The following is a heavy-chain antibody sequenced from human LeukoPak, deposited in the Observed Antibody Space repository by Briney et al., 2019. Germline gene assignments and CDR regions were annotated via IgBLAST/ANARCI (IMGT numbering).Heavy chain of an antibody. CDR2: IKQDGSEK. CDR1: GFTFNSYE. J-gene: IGHJ3*02. CDR3: ATVPAFDI. Sequence: GGSLRLSCAASGFTFNSYEMSWVRQAPGKGLEWVANIKQDGSEKYYVDSVKGRFTISRDNAKNSLYLQMNGLRAEDTAVYYCATVPAFDIWGQGRMVTVSS. V-gene: IGHV3-7*01.